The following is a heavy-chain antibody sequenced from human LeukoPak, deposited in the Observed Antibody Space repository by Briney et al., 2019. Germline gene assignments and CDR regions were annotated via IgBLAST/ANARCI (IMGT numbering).Heavy chain of an antibody. V-gene: IGHV3-21*01. Sequence: TGGSLRLSCAASGFTFSSYSMNWVRQAPGKGLEWVSSISSSSSYIYYADSVKGRFTISRDNAKNSLYLQMNSLGAEDTAVYYCARAPPYCTNGVCYVNYWGQGTLVTVSS. CDR1: GFTFSSYS. J-gene: IGHJ4*02. CDR2: ISSSSSYI. CDR3: ARAPPYCTNGVCYVNY. D-gene: IGHD2-8*01.